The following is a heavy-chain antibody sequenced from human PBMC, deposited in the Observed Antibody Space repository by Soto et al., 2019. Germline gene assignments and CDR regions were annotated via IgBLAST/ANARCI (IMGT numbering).Heavy chain of an antibody. CDR3: ARVRGYSGYDGFDY. Sequence: QVQLVESGGGVVQPGRSLRLSCAASGFTFSSYAVHWVRQAPGKGLEWVAVISYDGTNKYYADSVKGRFTISRDNSNNSLDLRMNSLRAEDTDVYYCARVRGYSGYDGFDYWGQGTLVTVSS. V-gene: IGHV3-30-3*01. D-gene: IGHD5-12*01. J-gene: IGHJ4*02. CDR2: ISYDGTNK. CDR1: GFTFSSYA.